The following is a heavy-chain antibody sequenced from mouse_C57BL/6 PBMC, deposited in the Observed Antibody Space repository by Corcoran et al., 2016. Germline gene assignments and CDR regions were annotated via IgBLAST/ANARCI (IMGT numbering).Heavy chain of an antibody. CDR2: INPNNGGT. CDR1: GYTFTDYY. D-gene: IGHD2-1*01. Sequence: EVQLQQSGPELVKPGASVKISCKASGYTFTDYYMNWVKQSHGKSLEWIGDINPNNGGTSYNQKFKGKATLTVDKSSSTAYMELRSLTSEDSAVYYSASYGNYGAMDYWGQGTSVTVSS. CDR3: ASYGNYGAMDY. J-gene: IGHJ4*01. V-gene: IGHV1-26*01.